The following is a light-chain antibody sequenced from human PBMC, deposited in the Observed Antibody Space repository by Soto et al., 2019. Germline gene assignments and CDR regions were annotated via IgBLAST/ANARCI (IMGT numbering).Light chain of an antibody. Sequence: QSVLTQPASVSGSPGQSITISCTRTSSDVGAYNYVSWYRQHPGTAPKLIIFEVSNRPSGVSQRFSGSRSGNTASLTISGLQAEDEADYYCTSNIGHSSVFGGGTKLTVL. CDR3: TSNIGHSSV. CDR1: SSDVGAYNY. V-gene: IGLV2-14*01. J-gene: IGLJ2*01. CDR2: EVS.